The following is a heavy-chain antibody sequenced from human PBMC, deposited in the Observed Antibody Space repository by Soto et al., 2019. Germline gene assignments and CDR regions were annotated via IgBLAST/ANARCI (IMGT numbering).Heavy chain of an antibody. J-gene: IGHJ4*02. D-gene: IGHD3-16*02. CDR2: ISAYNGNT. V-gene: IGHV1-18*04. CDR3: ARDLVDYDYVWGSYRYTLFDY. Sequence: QVQLVQSGAEVKKPGASVKVSCKASGYTFTSYGISWVRQAPGQGLEWMGWISAYNGNTNYAQKLQGRVTMTTDTSTSTAYMELRSLRADDTAGYYCARDLVDYDYVWGSYRYTLFDYWGQGTLVTVSS. CDR1: GYTFTSYG.